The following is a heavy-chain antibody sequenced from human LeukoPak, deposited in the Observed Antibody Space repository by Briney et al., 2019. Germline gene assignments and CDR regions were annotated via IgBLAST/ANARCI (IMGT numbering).Heavy chain of an antibody. D-gene: IGHD3-10*01. CDR1: GYTFTSYG. CDR2: ISPYNGDT. J-gene: IGHJ5*02. V-gene: IGHV1-18*01. CDR3: ATYDGSGGIHL. Sequence: GASVKVSCKASGYTFTSYGISWVRQAPGQGLEWMGWISPYNGDTYNAQKFQDRLTMTTDRSTSTAYMALRSLRSDDTAIYYCATYDGSGGIHLWGQGTLVTVSS.